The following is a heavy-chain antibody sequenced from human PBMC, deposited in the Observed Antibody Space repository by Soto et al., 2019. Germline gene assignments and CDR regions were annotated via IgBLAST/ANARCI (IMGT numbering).Heavy chain of an antibody. CDR1: GGSISSYY. D-gene: IGHD6-13*01. CDR3: ARGSPSRTSSYFDY. J-gene: IGHJ4*02. V-gene: IGHV4-59*01. Sequence: SETLSLTCTVSGGSISSYYWSWIRQPPGKGLEWIGYIYYSGSTNYNPSLKSRVTISVDTSKNQFSLKLSSVTAADTAVYYCARGSPSRTSSYFDYWGQGTLVTVSS. CDR2: IYYSGST.